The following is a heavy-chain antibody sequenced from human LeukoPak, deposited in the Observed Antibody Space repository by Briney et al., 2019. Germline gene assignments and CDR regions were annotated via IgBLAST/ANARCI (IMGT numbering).Heavy chain of an antibody. CDR3: ARDADHHDFWSGYSHYYYYMDV. D-gene: IGHD3-3*01. V-gene: IGHV4-59*01. CDR1: GGSISSYY. CDR2: IYYSGST. J-gene: IGHJ6*03. Sequence: PSETLSLTCTVSGGSISSYYWSWIRQPPGKGLEWIGYIYYSGSTNYNPSLKSRVTISVDTSKNQFSLKLSSVTAADTAVYYCARDADHHDFWSGYSHYYYYMDVWGKGTTVTVSS.